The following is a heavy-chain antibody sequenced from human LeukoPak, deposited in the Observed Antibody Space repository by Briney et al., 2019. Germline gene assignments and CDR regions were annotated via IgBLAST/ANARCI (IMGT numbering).Heavy chain of an antibody. J-gene: IGHJ4*02. D-gene: IGHD4-17*01. V-gene: IGHV1-69*04. CDR1: GGTFSSYA. Sequence: SVKVSCKASGGTFSSYAISWVRQAPGQGLEWMGRIIPILGIANYAQKFQGRVTITADKSTSTAYMELSSLRSEDTAVYYCARDLNYGDRSYYFDYWGQGTLVTVSS. CDR3: ARDLNYGDRSYYFDY. CDR2: IIPILGIA.